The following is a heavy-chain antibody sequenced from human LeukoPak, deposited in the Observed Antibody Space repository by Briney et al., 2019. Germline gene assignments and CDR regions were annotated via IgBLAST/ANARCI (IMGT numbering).Heavy chain of an antibody. Sequence: GASVKVSCKASGFTFTSSAVQWVRQARGQRLEWIGWIVVGSGNTNYAQKFQERVTITRDMSTSTAYMELSSLRSEDTAVYYCAAGSPFWSGYPDAFDIWGQGTMVTVSS. D-gene: IGHD3-3*01. CDR1: GFTFTSSA. CDR2: IVVGSGNT. CDR3: AAGSPFWSGYPDAFDI. V-gene: IGHV1-58*01. J-gene: IGHJ3*02.